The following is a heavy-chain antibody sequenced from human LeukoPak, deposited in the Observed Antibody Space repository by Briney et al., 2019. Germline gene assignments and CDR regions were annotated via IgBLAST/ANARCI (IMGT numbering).Heavy chain of an antibody. V-gene: IGHV3-21*01. CDR3: ARPRVGATGWFDP. D-gene: IGHD1-26*01. J-gene: IGHJ5*02. CDR1: GFTFSSYS. Sequence: PGGSLRLSCAASGFTFSSYSMNWVRQAPGKGLEWVSSISSSSSYIYYADSVKGRFTISSDNAKNSLYLQMNSLRAEDTAVYYCARPRVGATGWFDPWGQGTLVTVSS. CDR2: ISSSSSYI.